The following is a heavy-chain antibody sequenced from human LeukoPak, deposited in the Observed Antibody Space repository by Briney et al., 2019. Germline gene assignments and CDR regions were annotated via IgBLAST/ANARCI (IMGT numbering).Heavy chain of an antibody. CDR1: GYTFTSYY. CDR2: INPSGGST. J-gene: IGHJ4*02. Sequence: ASVKVSCKASGYTFTSYYMHWVRQAPGQGLEWMGIINPSGGSTSYAQKFQGRVTMTRDTSTSTVCMELSSLRSEDTAVYYCAIRALPRYYYDSSGYFDYWGQGTLVTVSS. D-gene: IGHD3-22*01. CDR3: AIRALPRYYYDSSGYFDY. V-gene: IGHV1-46*01.